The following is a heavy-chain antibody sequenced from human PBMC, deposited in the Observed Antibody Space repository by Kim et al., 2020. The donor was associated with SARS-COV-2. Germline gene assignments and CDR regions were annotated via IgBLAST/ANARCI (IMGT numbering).Heavy chain of an antibody. D-gene: IGHD3-3*01. CDR3: TRSTHLRIFGEAFGYDY. CDR1: GFNLGEYA. V-gene: IGHV3-49*04. CDR2: IRGKSYGGTA. J-gene: IGHJ4*02. Sequence: GGSLRLSCATSGFNLGEYAINWVRQAPGKGLEWVGFIRGKSYGGTADYAASVKGRFFISRDDSKGTAYLQLTSLKSEDTAVYFCTRSTHLRIFGEAFGYDYWGQGTLVTVSP.